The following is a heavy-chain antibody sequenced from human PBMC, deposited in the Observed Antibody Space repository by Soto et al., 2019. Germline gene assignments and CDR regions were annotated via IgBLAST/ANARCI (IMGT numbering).Heavy chain of an antibody. CDR2: IKRDGSTT. CDR1: GFTFSDYW. Sequence: EVQLVESGGGLVQPGVSLRLSCAASGFTFSDYWMHWVRQAPGKGLEWVSRIKRDGSTTNYADSVKGRFTISRDNAKNTLYLEMNSLRVEDTADYYCARGAINYYYEDGWGKGTTVTVSS. J-gene: IGHJ6*03. CDR3: ARGAINYYYEDG. V-gene: IGHV3-74*01.